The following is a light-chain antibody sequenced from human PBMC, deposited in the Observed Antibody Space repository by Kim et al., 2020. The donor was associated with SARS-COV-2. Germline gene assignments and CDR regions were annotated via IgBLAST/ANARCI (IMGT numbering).Light chain of an antibody. V-gene: IGKV3-15*01. Sequence: SESPGERATLSCRASQSVSSNLAWYQQKPGQAPRLLIYGASTRATGIPARFSGSGSGTEFTLTISSLQSEDFAVYYCQQYNNWPPTFGQGTKVE. CDR3: QQYNNWPPT. CDR2: GAS. CDR1: QSVSSN. J-gene: IGKJ1*01.